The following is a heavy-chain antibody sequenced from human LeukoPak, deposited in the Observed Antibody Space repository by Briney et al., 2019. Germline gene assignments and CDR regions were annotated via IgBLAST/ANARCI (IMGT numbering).Heavy chain of an antibody. CDR1: GYTFPSYF. D-gene: IGHD2/OR15-2a*01. V-gene: IGHV1-69*10. CDR3: ARGQRLLLDFDY. J-gene: IGHJ4*02. CDR2: IIPILGTA. Sequence: GASVKVSCKASGYTFPSYFMHWVRQAPGQGLEWMGGIIPILGTANYAQKFQGRVTMTTDTSTSTAYMELRNLRSDDTAVYYCARGQRLLLDFDYWGQGTLVTVSS.